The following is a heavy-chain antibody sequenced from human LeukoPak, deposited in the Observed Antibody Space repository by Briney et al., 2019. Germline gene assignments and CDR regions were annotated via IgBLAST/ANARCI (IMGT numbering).Heavy chain of an antibody. D-gene: IGHD5-18*01. CDR3: ARHAGGYSYGYTFDI. CDR1: GGSISSYY. V-gene: IGHV4-59*08. Sequence: SETLPLTCTVSGGSISSYYWSWIRQPPGKGLEWIGYIYYSGSTNYNPSLKSRVTISVDTSKNQFSLKLSSVTAADTAVYYCARHAGGYSYGYTFDIWGQGTMVTVSS. CDR2: IYYSGST. J-gene: IGHJ3*02.